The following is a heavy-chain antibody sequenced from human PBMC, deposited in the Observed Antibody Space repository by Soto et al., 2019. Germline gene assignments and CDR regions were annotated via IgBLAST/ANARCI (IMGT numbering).Heavy chain of an antibody. D-gene: IGHD2-15*01. Sequence: QLHLQESGPGLVEPSETLSLTCAVSGGSITSTSYYWGWIRQRPGEGLEWIGSIDYRGNIYYNSSLKSRVTISVDTSKNQFSLNLNSVTAADSAVYHCARVAALVGAARDWYFDLWGRGTRVSV. J-gene: IGHJ2*01. CDR3: ARVAALVGAARDWYFDL. CDR2: IDYRGNI. CDR1: GGSITSTSYY. V-gene: IGHV4-39*01.